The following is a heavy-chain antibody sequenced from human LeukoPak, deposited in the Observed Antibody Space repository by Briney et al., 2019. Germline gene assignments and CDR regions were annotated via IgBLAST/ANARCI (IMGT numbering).Heavy chain of an antibody. CDR3: ARGYCSGGSCYSEIPFDY. D-gene: IGHD2-15*01. J-gene: IGHJ4*02. CDR1: GFTFSSYW. CDR2: INSDGSST. V-gene: IGHV3-74*01. Sequence: GGSLRLSCAASGFTFSSYWMHWVRQAPGKGLVWVSRINSDGSSTSYADSVKGRFTISRDNANNTLYLQMNSLRAEDTAVYYCARGYCSGGSCYSEIPFDYWGQGTLVTVSS.